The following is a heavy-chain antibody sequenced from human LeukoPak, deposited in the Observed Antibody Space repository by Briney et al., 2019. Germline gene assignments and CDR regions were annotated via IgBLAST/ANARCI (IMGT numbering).Heavy chain of an antibody. Sequence: GASVKVSCKASGYTFTSYYMHWVRQAPGQGLEWMGIINPSGGSTSYAQKFQGRVTMTRDTSTSTVYMELSSLRSDDTAVYYCAPSSSWNPFDYWGQGTLVTVSS. V-gene: IGHV1-46*01. CDR1: GYTFTSYY. D-gene: IGHD6-13*01. CDR2: INPSGGST. CDR3: APSSSWNPFDY. J-gene: IGHJ4*02.